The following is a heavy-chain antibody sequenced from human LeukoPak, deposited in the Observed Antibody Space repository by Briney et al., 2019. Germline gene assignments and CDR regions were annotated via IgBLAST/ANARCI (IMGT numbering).Heavy chain of an antibody. V-gene: IGHV4-59*01. CDR3: ARGSGWYLF. CDR1: GGSISSYY. Sequence: SETLSLTCTVSGGSISSYYWSWIRQPPGKGLEWIGYIYYSGSTNYNPSLKSRVTMSVDTSKKQISLKLRSVTAADTAVYYCARGSGWYLFWGQGALVTVSS. J-gene: IGHJ4*02. CDR2: IYYSGST. D-gene: IGHD6-19*01.